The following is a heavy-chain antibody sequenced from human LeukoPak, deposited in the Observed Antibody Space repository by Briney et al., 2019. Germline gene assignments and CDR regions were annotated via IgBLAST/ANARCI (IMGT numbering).Heavy chain of an antibody. D-gene: IGHD3-3*01. J-gene: IGHJ6*03. CDR3: ARALSLWSGYYGPYYYMDV. Sequence: ASVKVSCKASGYTFTSYGISWVRQAPGQGLEWMGWMNPNSGNTGYAQKFQGRVTITRNTSISTAYMELSSLRSEDTAVYYCARALSLWSGYYGPYYYMDVWGKGTTVTVSS. V-gene: IGHV1-8*03. CDR2: MNPNSGNT. CDR1: GYTFTSYG.